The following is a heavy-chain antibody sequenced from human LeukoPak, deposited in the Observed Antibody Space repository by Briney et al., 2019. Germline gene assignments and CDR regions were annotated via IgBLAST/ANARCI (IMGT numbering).Heavy chain of an antibody. Sequence: GGSLRLSCAASGFTFDDYGMSWVRQAPGKGLEWVSGINWNGGSTGYADSVKGRFTISRDNAKNSLYLQMNSLRAEDTALYYCARNTGYSSSWYGNWFDPWGQGTLVTVSS. CDR1: GFTFDDYG. J-gene: IGHJ5*02. V-gene: IGHV3-20*04. D-gene: IGHD6-13*01. CDR3: ARNTGYSSSWYGNWFDP. CDR2: INWNGGST.